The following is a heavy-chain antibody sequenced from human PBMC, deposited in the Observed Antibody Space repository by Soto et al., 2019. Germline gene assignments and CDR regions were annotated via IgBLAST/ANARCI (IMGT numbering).Heavy chain of an antibody. Sequence: QVHLVQSGAEVKKPGASVKVSCRSSGYTFTSNAIHWVRQAPGQSLEWMGWVNAGNGSTKYLQNFQGRVTISSDTSASTAYRELNSLRSEDTAVYYCAGGADTYGYVFDYWGQGTLVTVSS. CDR2: VNAGNGST. V-gene: IGHV1-3*01. D-gene: IGHD5-18*01. J-gene: IGHJ4*02. CDR3: AGGADTYGYVFDY. CDR1: GYTFTSNA.